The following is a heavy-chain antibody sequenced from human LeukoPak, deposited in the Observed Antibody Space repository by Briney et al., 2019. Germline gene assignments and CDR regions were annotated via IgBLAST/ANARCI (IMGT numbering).Heavy chain of an antibody. CDR1: GFTFSTYS. D-gene: IGHD3-10*01. CDR2: ISFSSSTI. Sequence: GGSLRLSCAASGFTFSTYSMNWVRQAPGKGLEWVSYISFSSSTIHYADSVKSRFTISRDNDKKSLYLQMNSLRDEDTAVYYCARDTHYYGSGSPAFDIWGQGTMATVSS. V-gene: IGHV3-48*02. CDR3: ARDTHYYGSGSPAFDI. J-gene: IGHJ3*02.